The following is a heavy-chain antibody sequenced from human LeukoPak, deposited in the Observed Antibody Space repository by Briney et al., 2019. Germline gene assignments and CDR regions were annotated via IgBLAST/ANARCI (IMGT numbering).Heavy chain of an antibody. D-gene: IGHD3-22*01. CDR2: ISYDGSNK. V-gene: IGHV3-30*18. J-gene: IGHJ4*02. CDR3: AKEPKDYDSGGAYLH. CDR1: GFTFSSYG. Sequence: GGSLRLSCAASGFTFSSYGMHWVRQAPGKGLEWVAVISYDGSNKYYADSVKGRFTISRDNSKNTLYLQMNSLRAEDTAVYYCAKEPKDYDSGGAYLHWGQGTLVTVSS.